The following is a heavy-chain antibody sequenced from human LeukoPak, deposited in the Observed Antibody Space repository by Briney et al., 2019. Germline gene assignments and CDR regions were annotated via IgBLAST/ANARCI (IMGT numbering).Heavy chain of an antibody. J-gene: IGHJ6*03. V-gene: IGHV4-59*01. CDR1: GGSISSYY. CDR3: ARAWGKYQLPNYYYYYYMDV. D-gene: IGHD2-2*01. CDR2: MYYSGST. Sequence: SETLSLTCTVSGGSISSYYWSWIRQPPGKGLEWIGYMYYSGSTNYNPSLKSRVTISVDTSKNQFSLKLSSVTAADTAVYYCARAWGKYQLPNYYYYYYMDVWGKGTTVTVSS.